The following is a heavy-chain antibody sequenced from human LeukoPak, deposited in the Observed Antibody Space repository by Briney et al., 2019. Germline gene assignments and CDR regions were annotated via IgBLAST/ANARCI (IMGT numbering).Heavy chain of an antibody. CDR3: ARGGWLRTVYYFDY. Sequence: SETLSLTCTVSGGSVSSDGYYWSWIRQPPGEGLEWIGFVYYSGSTNYSPSLKSRLTMSVDTSKNQFSLKLSSVTAADTAIYYCARGGWLRTVYYFDYWGQGILVTVSS. J-gene: IGHJ4*02. CDR2: VYYSGST. V-gene: IGHV4-61*08. CDR1: GGSVSSDGYY. D-gene: IGHD5-12*01.